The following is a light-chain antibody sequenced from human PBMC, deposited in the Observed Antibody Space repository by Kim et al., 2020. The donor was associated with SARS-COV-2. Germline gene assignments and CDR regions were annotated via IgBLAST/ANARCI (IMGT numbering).Light chain of an antibody. V-gene: IGKV3-11*01. CDR3: QQRSNWPPT. CDR2: DAS. CDR1: QSVSSY. J-gene: IGKJ1*01. Sequence: EIVLTQSPATLSLSPGETATLSCRASQSVSSYLAWYQQKPAQAPRLLIYDASNRATGVPARFSGSGSGTDFTLSISSLEPEDFAVYYCQQRSNWPPTFGQGTKVDIK.